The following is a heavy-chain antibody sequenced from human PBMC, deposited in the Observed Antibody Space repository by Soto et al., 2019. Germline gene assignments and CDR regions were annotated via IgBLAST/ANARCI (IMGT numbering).Heavy chain of an antibody. CDR3: ARDADTYYYGSGSYLARYGMDV. D-gene: IGHD3-10*01. CDR1: GFTVSSNY. V-gene: IGHV3-66*01. Sequence: EVQLVESGGGLVQPGGSLRLSCAASGFTVSSNYMSWVRQAPGKGLEWVSVIYSGGSTYYADSVKGRFTISRDNSKNTVYLQMISRRAEDTAVYYCARDADTYYYGSGSYLARYGMDVWGQGATVTVSS. J-gene: IGHJ6*02. CDR2: IYSGGST.